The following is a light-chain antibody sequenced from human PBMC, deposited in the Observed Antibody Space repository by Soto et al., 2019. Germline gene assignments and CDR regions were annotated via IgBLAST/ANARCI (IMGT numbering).Light chain of an antibody. CDR3: SSYTRTSTPPYG. V-gene: IGLV2-14*01. Sequence: QSALTQPASVSGSPGQSITISCTGTSGDVGGYNYVSWYQQHPGKAPRLMIYDVSNRPSGVSNRFSGSKSGNTASLTISGLQAEDEADYYCSSYTRTSTPPYGFGTGTKVTVL. CDR1: SGDVGGYNY. J-gene: IGLJ1*01. CDR2: DVS.